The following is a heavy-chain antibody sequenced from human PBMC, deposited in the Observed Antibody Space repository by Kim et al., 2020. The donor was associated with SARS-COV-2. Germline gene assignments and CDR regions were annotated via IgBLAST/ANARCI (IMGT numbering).Heavy chain of an antibody. Sequence: GGSLRLSCAGSGFTFSTYWMTWVRQAPGKGLEWVANVNQDGTKENYVDSVKGRFTISRDNAENSLYLQMDSLRAEDTAVYHCARDASYYNGEIYYDNFDYWGQGTLVAVSS. V-gene: IGHV3-7*01. D-gene: IGHD3-9*01. CDR3: ARDASYYNGEIYYDNFDY. CDR1: GFTFSTYW. J-gene: IGHJ4*02. CDR2: VNQDGTKE.